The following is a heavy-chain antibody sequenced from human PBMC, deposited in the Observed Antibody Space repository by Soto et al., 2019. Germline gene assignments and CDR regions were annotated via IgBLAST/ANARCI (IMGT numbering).Heavy chain of an antibody. J-gene: IGHJ4*02. CDR1: GGTFSSYA. D-gene: IGHD3-10*01. V-gene: IGHV1-69*01. CDR3: ASQRTSEILWFGEPPHCFDY. CDR2: IIPIFGTA. Sequence: QVQLVQSGAEVKKPGSSVKVSCKASGGTFSSYAISWVRQAPGQGLEWMGGIIPIFGTANYAQKFQGRVTITADESTSTAYMELSSLRSEDTAVYYCASQRTSEILWFGEPPHCFDYWGQGTLVTVSS.